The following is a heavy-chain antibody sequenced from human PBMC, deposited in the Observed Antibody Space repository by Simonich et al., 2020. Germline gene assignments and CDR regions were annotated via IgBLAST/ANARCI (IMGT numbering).Heavy chain of an antibody. D-gene: IGHD6-13*01. J-gene: IGHJ6*02. CDR1: GGSFSGYY. CDR2: INHSGNT. V-gene: IGHV4-34*01. CDR3: ARHTVKSIAATNYYYGMDV. Sequence: QVQLQQWGAGLLKPSENLSLPCAVYGGSFSGYYWSGIRQPPGKGLEWFEEINHSGNTNYKPSLKSRVTIAVDPSKHQFSLKLSSVTAADTAVYYCARHTVKSIAATNYYYGMDVWGQGTTVTVSS.